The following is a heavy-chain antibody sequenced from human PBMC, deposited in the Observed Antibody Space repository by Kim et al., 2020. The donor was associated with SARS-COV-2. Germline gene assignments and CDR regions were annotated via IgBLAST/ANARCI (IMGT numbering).Heavy chain of an antibody. J-gene: IGHJ6*02. D-gene: IGHD6-19*01. CDR3: ARSGWFPYYYYGMDV. V-gene: IGHV1-18*01. Sequence: ASVKVSCKASGYTFTSYGISWVRQAPGQGLEWMGWISAYNSNTNYAQKLQGRVTMTTDTSTSTAYMELRSLRSDDTAVYYCARSGWFPYYYYGMDVWGQGTTVTVSS. CDR1: GYTFTSYG. CDR2: ISAYNSNT.